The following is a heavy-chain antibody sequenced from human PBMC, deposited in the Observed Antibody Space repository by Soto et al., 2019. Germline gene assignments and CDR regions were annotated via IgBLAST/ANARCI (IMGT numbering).Heavy chain of an antibody. CDR1: GYTFTTYG. V-gene: IGHV1-3*01. CDR2: TNDVNGNT. D-gene: IGHD2-15*01. J-gene: IGHJ4*02. Sequence: EKVSFKASGYTFTTYGVHWVRQAPGQRPEWIGWTNDVNGNTRYSQNFQGRVTFSRDTSASTAYMELSSLRSEDTSVYYGARSSVPPYCSSRICYSVDXWGQGTLVTVSX. CDR3: ARSSVPPYCSSRICYSVDX.